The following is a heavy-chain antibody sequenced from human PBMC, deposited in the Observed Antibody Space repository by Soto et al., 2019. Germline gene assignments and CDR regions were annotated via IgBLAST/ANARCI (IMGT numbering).Heavy chain of an antibody. D-gene: IGHD7-27*01. CDR3: ARVISHLGAFAI. CDR1: DGSISSGGHY. Sequence: LSHKCTVADGSISSGGHYCSWIRQHPGKGLEWIGYIYYSGSTYYNPSLKSRVTISVDTSKNQFSLKLSSVTAADTAVYYCARVISHLGAFAIWGQGTMVTVSS. J-gene: IGHJ3*02. V-gene: IGHV4-31*03. CDR2: IYYSGST.